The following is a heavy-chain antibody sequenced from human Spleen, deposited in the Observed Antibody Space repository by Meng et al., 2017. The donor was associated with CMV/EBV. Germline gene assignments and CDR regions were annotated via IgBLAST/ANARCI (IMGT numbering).Heavy chain of an antibody. V-gene: IGHV3-7*01. CDR2: INEDGSET. J-gene: IGHJ4*02. CDR3: VKLFDY. Sequence: GESLKISCVTSRFTFSNYWMTWVRQAPGKGLEWLANINEDGSETNYVDSVKGRFTISRDNSRNSLYLHMTSLRAEDTALYYCVKLFDYWGQGTLVTVSS. CDR1: RFTFSNYW.